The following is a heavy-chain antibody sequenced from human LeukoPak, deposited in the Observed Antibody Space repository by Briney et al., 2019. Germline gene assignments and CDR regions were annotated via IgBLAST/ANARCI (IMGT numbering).Heavy chain of an antibody. CDR3: TREDYGGNLALDY. D-gene: IGHD4-23*01. Sequence: GGSLRLSCAASGFTFSSYTMNWVRQAPGKGLEWVGFIRSKAYGGTTEYAASVKGRFTISRDDSKSIAYLQMNSLKTEDTAVYYCTREDYGGNLALDYWGQGTLVTVSS. CDR2: IRSKAYGGTT. J-gene: IGHJ4*02. V-gene: IGHV3-49*04. CDR1: GFTFSSYT.